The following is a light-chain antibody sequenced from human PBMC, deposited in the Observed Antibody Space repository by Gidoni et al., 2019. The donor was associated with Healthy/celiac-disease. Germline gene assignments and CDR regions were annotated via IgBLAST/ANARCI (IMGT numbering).Light chain of an antibody. CDR3: QQSYRTPRT. V-gene: IGKV1-39*01. CDR2: AAS. CDR1: QSISSY. Sequence: DIQMTQSPSSLSASVGDRVTITCRASQSISSYLNWYQQKPGKAPKLLIYAASSLQRGVPSRFSGSGSGTDFTLTISILQPEDFATYYCQQSYRTPRTFGQGTKVEIK. J-gene: IGKJ1*01.